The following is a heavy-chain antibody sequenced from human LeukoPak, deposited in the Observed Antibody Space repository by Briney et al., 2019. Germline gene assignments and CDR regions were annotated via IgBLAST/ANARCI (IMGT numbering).Heavy chain of an antibody. J-gene: IGHJ6*02. CDR2: INPEGSEK. Sequence: GGSLRLSCAVSGLTFSSSWMDWVRQAPGKGLEWVASINPEGSEKYSADSVKGRFTISRDNAKNSLYLQMNSLRAEDTAVYYCAKVKDGYNFRPIRYYYYGMDVWGQGTTVTVSS. V-gene: IGHV3-7*01. CDR3: AKVKDGYNFRPIRYYYYGMDV. D-gene: IGHD5-24*01. CDR1: GLTFSSSW.